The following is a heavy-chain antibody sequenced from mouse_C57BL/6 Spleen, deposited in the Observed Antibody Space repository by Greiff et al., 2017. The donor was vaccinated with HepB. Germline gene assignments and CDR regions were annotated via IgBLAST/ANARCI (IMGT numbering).Heavy chain of an antibody. CDR3: ARSNHCFDY. CDR2: INPYNGGT. CDR1: GYTFTDYY. Sequence: EVQLQQSGPVLVKPGASVKMSCKASGYTFTDYYMNWVKQSHGKSLEWIGVINPYNGGTSYNQKFKGKATLTVDKSSSTAYMELNSLTSEDSAVYYCARSNHCFDYWGQCTTLTVSS. V-gene: IGHV1-19*01. J-gene: IGHJ2*01.